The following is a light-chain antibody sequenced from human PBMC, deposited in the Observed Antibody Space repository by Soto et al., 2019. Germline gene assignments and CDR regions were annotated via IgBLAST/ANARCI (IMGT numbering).Light chain of an antibody. CDR2: DAS. Sequence: EIVLTQSPATLSLSPWEIGTLACMGSQSVSSYLSWYQQKPGQAPRLLIYDASNRATGIPARFSGSGSGTDFTLTISSLEPEHFAVYYCQQRSNWPPITFGQGTRLEIK. V-gene: IGKV3-11*01. CDR3: QQRSNWPPIT. J-gene: IGKJ5*01. CDR1: QSVSSY.